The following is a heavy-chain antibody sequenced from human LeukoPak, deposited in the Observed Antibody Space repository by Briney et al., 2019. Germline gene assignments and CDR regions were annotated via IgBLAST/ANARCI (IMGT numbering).Heavy chain of an antibody. CDR1: GYTFTSYG. D-gene: IGHD5-24*01. Sequence: ASVKVSCKASGYTFTSYGISWVRQAPGQGLEWMGWISAYNGNTNYAQKFQGRVTITADKSTSTAYMELSSLRSEDTAVYYCARDPHNWPLYYYYYMDVWGKGTTVTVSS. CDR3: ARDPHNWPLYYYYYMDV. CDR2: ISAYNGNT. V-gene: IGHV1-18*01. J-gene: IGHJ6*03.